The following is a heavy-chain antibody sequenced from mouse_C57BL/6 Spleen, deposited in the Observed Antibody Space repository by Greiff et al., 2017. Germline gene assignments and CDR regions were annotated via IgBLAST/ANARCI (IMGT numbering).Heavy chain of an antibody. CDR3: ARGDGNYFDY. Sequence: QVQLKQPGAELVRPGTSVKLSCKASGYTFTSYWMHWVKQRPGQGLEWIGVINPSDSYTNYNQKFKGKATLTVDTSSSTAYMQLSSLTSEDSAVYYCARGDGNYFDYWGQGTTLTVSS. J-gene: IGHJ2*01. V-gene: IGHV1-59*01. CDR1: GYTFTSYW. CDR2: INPSDSYT. D-gene: IGHD2-1*01.